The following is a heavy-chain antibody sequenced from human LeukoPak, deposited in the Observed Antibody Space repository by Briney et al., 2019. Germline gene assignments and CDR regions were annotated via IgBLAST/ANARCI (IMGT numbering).Heavy chain of an antibody. J-gene: IGHJ3*02. CDR3: ARPMVRGGIDQPDAFDI. V-gene: IGHV4-39*01. CDR1: GGSISSSSYY. D-gene: IGHD3-10*01. CDR2: IYYSGST. Sequence: SETLSLTCTVSGGSISSSSYYWGWIRQPPGKGLEWIGSIYYSGSTYYNPSLKSRVTISVDTSKNQFSLKLSSVTAADTAVYYCARPMVRGGIDQPDAFDIWGQGTMVTVSS.